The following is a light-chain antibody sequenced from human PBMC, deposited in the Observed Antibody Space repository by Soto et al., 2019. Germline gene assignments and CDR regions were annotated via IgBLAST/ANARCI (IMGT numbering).Light chain of an antibody. J-gene: IGLJ2*01. CDR1: SSDIGGYNL. CDR3: SSYASGSTSVL. Sequence: SALTQPASASGSPGQSRTISCTGTSSDIGGYNLVSWYQQHSGKGPKLMIYEGNKRPSGVSNRFSGSKSGNTASLTISGLQAEDEADYYCSSYASGSTSVLFGGGTKVTVL. V-gene: IGLV2-23*01. CDR2: EGN.